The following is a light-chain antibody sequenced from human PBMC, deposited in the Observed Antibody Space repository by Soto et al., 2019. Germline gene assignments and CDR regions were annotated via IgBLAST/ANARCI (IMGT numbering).Light chain of an antibody. CDR3: CSFSGSYTFLV. CDR2: DVN. J-gene: IGLJ2*01. Sequence: QSALTQPRSVSGSPGQSVTISCTGTSSDVGSYNYVSWYQEHPGKAPKLMIYDVNKRPSGVPDRFSGSKSGNTASLTISGLQAEDEADYYCCSFSGSYTFLVFGGGTKLTVL. CDR1: SSDVGSYNY. V-gene: IGLV2-11*01.